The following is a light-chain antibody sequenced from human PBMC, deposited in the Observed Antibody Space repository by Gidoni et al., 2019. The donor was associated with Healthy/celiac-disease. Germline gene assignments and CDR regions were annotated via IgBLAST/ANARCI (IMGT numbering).Light chain of an antibody. CDR2: GTS. Sequence: QSVLTQQSSVSGAPGQRVTISCTGSSSNIGAGYDVHWYQQSPGTAPKLLIYGTSTRPSGVPDRFSGSKSCTSASLAITGLQAEDEADYYCQSYDSSLSGPVVFGGGTKLTVL. CDR1: SSNIGAGYD. J-gene: IGLJ2*01. CDR3: QSYDSSLSGPVV. V-gene: IGLV1-40*01.